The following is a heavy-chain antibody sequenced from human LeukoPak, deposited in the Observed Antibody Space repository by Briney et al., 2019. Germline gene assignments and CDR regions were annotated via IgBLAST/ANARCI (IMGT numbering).Heavy chain of an antibody. CDR1: GGSFSGYY. J-gene: IGHJ5*02. Sequence: SETLSLTCAVYGGSFSGYYWSWIRQPPGKGLEWIGEINHSGSTNYNPSLKSRVTISVDTSKNQFSLKLSSVTAADTAVYYCAREAWDIVVVPAATNWFDPWGQGTLVTVSS. D-gene: IGHD2-2*01. CDR3: AREAWDIVVVPAATNWFDP. CDR2: INHSGST. V-gene: IGHV4-34*01.